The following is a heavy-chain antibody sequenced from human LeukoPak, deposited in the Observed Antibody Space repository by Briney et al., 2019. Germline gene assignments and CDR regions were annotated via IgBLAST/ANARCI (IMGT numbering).Heavy chain of an antibody. V-gene: IGHV1-2*02. CDR1: GYTFTGYY. CDR3: ARDVGEYCSSINCHAFDY. D-gene: IGHD2-2*01. Sequence: APVKVSCKASGYTFTGYYMHWVRQAPGQGLEWMGWINPGSGATNCAQRFHGRVTMTRDTSISTVYMELSRLRSDDTAVYYCARDVGEYCSSINCHAFDYWGQGTLVTVSS. J-gene: IGHJ4*02. CDR2: INPGSGAT.